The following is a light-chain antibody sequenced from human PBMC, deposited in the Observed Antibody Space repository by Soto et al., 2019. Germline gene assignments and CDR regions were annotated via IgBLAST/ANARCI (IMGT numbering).Light chain of an antibody. V-gene: IGKV1-27*01. J-gene: IGKJ3*01. CDR1: QGIRNY. CDR2: AAS. CDR3: QKYNSAPLL. Sequence: DIQMTQSPSSLSASVGDTVTITCRASQGIRNYLAWYQQKPGKVPKLLIYAASSLLSGVPSRFSGSGSETDFTLTISILQPEDVASYYCQKYNSAPLLFGPGTKVDIK.